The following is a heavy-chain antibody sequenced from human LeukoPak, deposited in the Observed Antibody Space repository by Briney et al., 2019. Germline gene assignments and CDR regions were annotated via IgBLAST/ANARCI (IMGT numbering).Heavy chain of an antibody. CDR2: IYSGGST. Sequence: GGSLGLSCAASGFTVSSNYMSWVRQAPGKGLEWVSVIYSGGSTYYADSVKGRFTISRDNSKNTLYLQMNSLRAGDTAVYYCARDRSNALYYYYGMDVWGQGTTVTVSS. D-gene: IGHD3-16*01. J-gene: IGHJ6*02. CDR3: ARDRSNALYYYYGMDV. CDR1: GFTVSSNY. V-gene: IGHV3-66*02.